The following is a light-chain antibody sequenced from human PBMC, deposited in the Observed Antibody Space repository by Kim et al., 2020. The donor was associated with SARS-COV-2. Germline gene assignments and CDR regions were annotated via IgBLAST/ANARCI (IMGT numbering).Light chain of an antibody. J-gene: IGKJ5*01. Sequence: DIVMTQSPLSLPATPGEPASISCRSSQSLLHSNGYNYLDWYLQKPGQSPQLLIYLGSNRASGVPDRFSGSGSGTDFTLKISRVEAEDVGVYYCMQALQTPITIGQGTRLEIK. CDR2: LGS. CDR1: QSLLHSNGYNY. V-gene: IGKV2-28*01. CDR3: MQALQTPIT.